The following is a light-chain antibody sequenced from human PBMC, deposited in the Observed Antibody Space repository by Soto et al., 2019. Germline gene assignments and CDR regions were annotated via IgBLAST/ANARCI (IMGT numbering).Light chain of an antibody. Sequence: VWRKCLGTVSRHPGERATLSCRASHSVSSSYLAWYQQKPGQAPRLLIYATSDRATGVPDRFRGSGSGTDFTLTITRLEPEDFAVYFCQQYDSSPRAFGQGTKVDIK. CDR1: HSVSSSY. V-gene: IGKV3-20*01. J-gene: IGKJ1*01. CDR2: ATS. CDR3: QQYDSSPRA.